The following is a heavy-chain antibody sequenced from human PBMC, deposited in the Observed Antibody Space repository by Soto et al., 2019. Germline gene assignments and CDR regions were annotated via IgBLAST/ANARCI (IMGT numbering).Heavy chain of an antibody. CDR1: GYPFTGYY. J-gene: IGHJ6*02. V-gene: IGHV1-2*02. Sequence: ASVKVSCKASGYPFTGYYLHWVRQAPGQGLEWMGYINPNNGDTIYAQNFQGRVTMTRDTSISTAYMELSRLRSDDTAVYYCARKSNPGYHYYYGLDVWGQGTTVTVSS. CDR3: ARKSNPGYHYYYGLDV. CDR2: INPNNGDT. D-gene: IGHD4-4*01.